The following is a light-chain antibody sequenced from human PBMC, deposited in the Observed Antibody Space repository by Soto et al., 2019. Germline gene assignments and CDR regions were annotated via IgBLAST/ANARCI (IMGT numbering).Light chain of an antibody. Sequence: DIQMTQSPSTLSASVGDRVTITFRASQSIRRWLAWYQLKPGKAPKLLIFKESSLESGVSSRFRGSGSGTEFTLTISSLQPGDFATYYCQQYNTYPWTFGKGTKVDI. CDR1: QSIRRW. V-gene: IGKV1-5*03. CDR3: QQYNTYPWT. J-gene: IGKJ1*01. CDR2: KES.